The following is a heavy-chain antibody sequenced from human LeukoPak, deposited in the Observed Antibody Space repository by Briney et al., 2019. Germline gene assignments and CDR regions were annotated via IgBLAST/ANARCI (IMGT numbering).Heavy chain of an antibody. CDR2: FDPEDGET. CDR1: GYTLTELS. D-gene: IGHD2-15*01. J-gene: IGHJ4*02. CDR3: GRKAGDCGANSCYSIDY. Sequence: ASVKVSCKVSGYTLTELSMHWVRQAPGKGLEWMGGFDPEDGETIYAQKFQGRVTMTEDTSTDTAYMELSSLRSEDTAVYYCGRKAGDCGANSCYSIDYWGQGTLVTVSS. V-gene: IGHV1-24*01.